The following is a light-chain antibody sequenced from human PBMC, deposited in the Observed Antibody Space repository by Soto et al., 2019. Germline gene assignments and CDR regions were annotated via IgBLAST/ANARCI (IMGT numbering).Light chain of an antibody. CDR3: SSYTSSSTLGV. CDR2: EVS. V-gene: IGLV2-14*01. Sequence: QSVLTQPASVSGSPGQSITISCTGTSSDVGGYNYVSWYQQHPGKAPKLMIYEVSNRPSGVSNRFSGSKSGNTASLTISGLQAEDEADYYCSSYTSSSTLGVFGGGTPLTVL. J-gene: IGLJ7*01. CDR1: SSDVGGYNY.